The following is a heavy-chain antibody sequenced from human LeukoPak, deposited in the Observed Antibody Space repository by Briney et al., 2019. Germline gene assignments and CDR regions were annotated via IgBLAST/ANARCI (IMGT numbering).Heavy chain of an antibody. D-gene: IGHD3-10*01. J-gene: IGHJ4*02. V-gene: IGHV3-30*18. CDR1: GFTFSSYG. CDR3: AKDPEVRGGVV. Sequence: PGGSLRLSCAASGFTFSSYGMHWVRQAPGKGLEWVAVISYDGSNKFYADSVKGRFTISRDNSKNTLYLQMNSLRAEDTAVYYCAKDPEVRGGVVWGQGTLVTVSS. CDR2: ISYDGSNK.